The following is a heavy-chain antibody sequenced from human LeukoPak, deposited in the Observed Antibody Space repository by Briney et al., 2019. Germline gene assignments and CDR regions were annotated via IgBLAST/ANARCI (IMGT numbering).Heavy chain of an antibody. J-gene: IGHJ4*02. CDR3: ARGGYSYGRDY. D-gene: IGHD5-18*01. Sequence: SETLSLTCTVSGGSISSSSYYWGWIRQPPGKGLEWIGSIYYSGSTYYNPSLKSRVTISVDTSKNQFSLKLSSVTAADTAVYYCARGGYSYGRDYWGQGTLVTVSS. V-gene: IGHV4-39*07. CDR1: GGSISSSSYY. CDR2: IYYSGST.